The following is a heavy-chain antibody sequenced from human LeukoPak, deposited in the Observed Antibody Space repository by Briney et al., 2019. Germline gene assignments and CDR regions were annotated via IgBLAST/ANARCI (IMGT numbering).Heavy chain of an antibody. CDR3: AKVAGSGSYYEIDY. J-gene: IGHJ4*02. CDR2: ISYDGSNK. Sequence: GGSLRLSCAASGYTFSSYGIHWVRQAPGKGLEWVAVISYDGSNKYYADSVKGRFTISRDNSKNTLYLQMNSLRVEDTAVYYCAKVAGSGSYYEIDYWGQGTLVTVSS. V-gene: IGHV3-30*18. D-gene: IGHD3-10*01. CDR1: GYTFSSYG.